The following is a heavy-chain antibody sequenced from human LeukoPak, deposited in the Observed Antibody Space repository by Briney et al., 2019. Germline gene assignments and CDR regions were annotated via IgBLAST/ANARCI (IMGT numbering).Heavy chain of an antibody. CDR3: AREDGVEQPGMDV. V-gene: IGHV1-69*04. CDR2: IIPIFGIA. CDR1: GGTFSSYA. J-gene: IGHJ6*02. Sequence: ASVKVSCKASGGTFSSYAISWVRQAPGQGLEWMGRIIPIFGIANYAQKFQGRVTITADKSTSTAYTELSSLRSEDTAVYYCAREDGVEQPGMDVWGQGTTVTVSS. D-gene: IGHD1/OR15-1a*01.